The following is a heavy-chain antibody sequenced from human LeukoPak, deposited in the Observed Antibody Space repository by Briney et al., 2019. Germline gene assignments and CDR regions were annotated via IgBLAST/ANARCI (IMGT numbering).Heavy chain of an antibody. D-gene: IGHD2-15*01. V-gene: IGHV4-61*01. CDR2: IYYSGST. Sequence: SETLSLTCAVSGHSISTGYYWSWIRQPPGKGLEWIGYIYYSGSTNYNPSLKSRVTISVDTSKNQFSLKLSSVTAADTAVYYCARMPPYCSGGSCYGMDVWGKGTTVTVSS. CDR3: ARMPPYCSGGSCYGMDV. J-gene: IGHJ6*04. CDR1: GHSISTGYY.